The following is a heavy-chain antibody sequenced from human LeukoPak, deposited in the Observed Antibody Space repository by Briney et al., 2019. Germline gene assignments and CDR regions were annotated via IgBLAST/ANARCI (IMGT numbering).Heavy chain of an antibody. CDR1: GGTFSSFA. CDR2: IIPIHRTT. V-gene: IGHV1-69*05. D-gene: IGHD3-3*02. CDR3: ARAWDTFLLRVAFDV. Sequence: SVKVSCKASGGTFSSFAISWLRQAPGHGPEWVGGIIPIHRTTNYAQKFQGRVTITTDETTSTAYMQLTGLTSDDTAVYYCARAWDTFLLRVAFDVWGQGTVVTVSS. J-gene: IGHJ3*01.